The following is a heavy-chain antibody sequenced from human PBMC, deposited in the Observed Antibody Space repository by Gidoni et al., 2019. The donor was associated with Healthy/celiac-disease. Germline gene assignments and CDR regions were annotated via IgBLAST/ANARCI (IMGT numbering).Heavy chain of an antibody. V-gene: IGHV3-11*01. D-gene: IGHD4-17*01. CDR3: ARGDLADDYGDYGDDY. J-gene: IGHJ4*02. Sequence: QLLLMEAGGGLVKPGESLRHYCEASGFTFIVYYRSWIRQAPGKGLEWCLYISSSGSTIYYSDSVKCRCTISRDNAKNSLYLQMSSLRAEDTAVYYCARGDLADDYGDYGDDYWGQGTLVTVSS. CDR2: ISSSGSTI. CDR1: GFTFIVYY.